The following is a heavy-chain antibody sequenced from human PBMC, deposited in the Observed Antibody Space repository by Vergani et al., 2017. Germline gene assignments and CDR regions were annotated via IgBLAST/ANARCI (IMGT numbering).Heavy chain of an antibody. CDR3: AHKYYYGSGRNFDY. CDR1: GFSLSTSGVG. J-gene: IGHJ4*02. CDR2: IYWDDDK. V-gene: IGHV2-5*02. Sequence: QITLKESGPTLVKPTQTLTLTCTFSGFSLSTSGVGVGWIRQPPGKALEWLALIYWDDDKRYSPSLKSRLTITKDTSKNQVVLTMTNMDPVDTATYYCAHKYYYGSGRNFDYWGQGTLVTVSS. D-gene: IGHD3-10*01.